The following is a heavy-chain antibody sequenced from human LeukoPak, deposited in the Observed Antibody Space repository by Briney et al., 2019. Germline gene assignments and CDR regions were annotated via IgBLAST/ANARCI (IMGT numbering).Heavy chain of an antibody. CDR1: GYTFTDYH. V-gene: IGHV1-2*06. Sequence: ASVKVSCTASGYTFTDYHMYWVRQAPGQGLEWMGRINPNSGGTNYAQKFQGRLTMTRDTSIATTYMELSRLTSDDTAVYYCARGSGYCSDSSCYHYFEFWGQGALVTVSS. J-gene: IGHJ4*02. D-gene: IGHD2-15*01. CDR2: INPNSGGT. CDR3: ARGSGYCSDSSCYHYFEF.